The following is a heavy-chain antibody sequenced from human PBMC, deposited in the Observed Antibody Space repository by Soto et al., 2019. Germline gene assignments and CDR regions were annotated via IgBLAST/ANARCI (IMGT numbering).Heavy chain of an antibody. CDR1: GYTFTRYY. J-gene: IGHJ6*02. D-gene: IGHD2-2*01. V-gene: IGHV1-46*01. CDR2: INPSGGST. CDR3: ARDVEYQLLIGYYYYYGVDV. Sequence: ASVKVSCKASGYTFTRYYMHWVRQAPGQGLEWMGIINPSGGSTSYAQKFQGRVTMTRDTSTSTVYMELSSLRSEDTAVYYCARDVEYQLLIGYYYYYGVDVWGQGTTVTVSS.